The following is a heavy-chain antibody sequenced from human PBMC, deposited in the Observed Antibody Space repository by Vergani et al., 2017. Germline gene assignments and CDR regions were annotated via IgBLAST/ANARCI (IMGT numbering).Heavy chain of an antibody. J-gene: IGHJ3*02. CDR2: IISISSTI. V-gene: IGHV3-48*02. CDR3: ARDLVGSRRNPPGAVEI. CDR1: GFTFSSYS. D-gene: IGHD1-26*01. Sequence: EVQLVESGGGLVQPGGSLRLSCAASGFTFSSYSMNWVRQAPGKGLEWVSYIISISSTIYYADSVKGRFTISRDNAKNSLYLQMNSLRDEDTAVYYCARDLVGSRRNPPGAVEIWGQGTMVTVSS.